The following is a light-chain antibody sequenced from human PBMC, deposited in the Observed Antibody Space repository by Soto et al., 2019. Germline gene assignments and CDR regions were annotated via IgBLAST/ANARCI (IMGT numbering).Light chain of an antibody. Sequence: QSVLTQPPSVSGAPGQRVTISCTGRSSKIGAGYDVHWYQQLPGTAPKLLIYGNSNRPSGVPVRFSGSKSGTSASLAITGLQAEDEADYYCQSYDSSLSGYVFGTGTKVTVL. CDR1: SSKIGAGYD. V-gene: IGLV1-40*01. J-gene: IGLJ1*01. CDR3: QSYDSSLSGYV. CDR2: GNS.